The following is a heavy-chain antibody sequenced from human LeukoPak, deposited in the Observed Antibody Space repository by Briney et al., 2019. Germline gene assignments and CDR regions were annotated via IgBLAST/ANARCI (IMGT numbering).Heavy chain of an antibody. CDR3: ARDLGIGGRITMIVWGPLGGFDP. Sequence: GGSLRLSCGASGFTFSSYGMHWVRQAPGKGLEWVAFIRYDGSNKYYADSVKGRFTISRDNSKNTLYLQMNSLRAEDTAVYYCARDLGIGGRITMIVWGPLGGFDPWGQGTLVTVSS. CDR1: GFTFSSYG. J-gene: IGHJ5*02. V-gene: IGHV3-30*02. CDR2: IRYDGSNK. D-gene: IGHD3-22*01.